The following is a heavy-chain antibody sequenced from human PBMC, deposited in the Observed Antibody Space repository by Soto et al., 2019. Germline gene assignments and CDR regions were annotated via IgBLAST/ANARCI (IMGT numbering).Heavy chain of an antibody. J-gene: IGHJ4*02. CDR2: ISGSGGST. CDR3: AKSPYDILTGYHVDY. Sequence: EVQLLESGGGLVQPGGSLRLSCAASGFTFSSSAMSWVRQAPGKGLEWVSAISGSGGSTYYADSVKGRFTISRDNSKNTLYLQMNSLRAEDTAVYYCAKSPYDILTGYHVDYWGQGTLVTVSS. CDR1: GFTFSSSA. D-gene: IGHD3-9*01. V-gene: IGHV3-23*01.